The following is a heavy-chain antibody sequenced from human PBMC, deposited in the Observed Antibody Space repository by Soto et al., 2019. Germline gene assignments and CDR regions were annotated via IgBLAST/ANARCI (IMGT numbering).Heavy chain of an antibody. V-gene: IGHV3-30*18. Sequence: QVQLVESGGGVVQPGRSLRLSCAASGFTFSSYGMHWVRQAPGKGLEWVAVISYDGCNKYYADSVKGRFTISRDNSKNTMYMQMNSLRAEDTAVYYCAKDGGAYYGSGRDPNDYWGQGTLVTVSS. D-gene: IGHD3-10*01. CDR1: GFTFSSYG. CDR2: ISYDGCNK. J-gene: IGHJ4*02. CDR3: AKDGGAYYGSGRDPNDY.